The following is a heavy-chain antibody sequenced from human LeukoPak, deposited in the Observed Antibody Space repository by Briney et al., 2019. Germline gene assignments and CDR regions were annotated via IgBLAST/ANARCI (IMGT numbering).Heavy chain of an antibody. CDR3: ARSPHYFDNSGYY. CDR1: GFTFSDYY. Sequence: GGSLRLSCAASGFTFSDYYMSWIRQAPGKGLEWLSYISSSGNTIYYADSVKGRFTISRDNGKNSLYLQTNSLRAEDTAVYYCARSPHYFDNSGYYWGQGTLVTVSS. J-gene: IGHJ4*02. D-gene: IGHD3-22*01. V-gene: IGHV3-11*04. CDR2: ISSSGNTI.